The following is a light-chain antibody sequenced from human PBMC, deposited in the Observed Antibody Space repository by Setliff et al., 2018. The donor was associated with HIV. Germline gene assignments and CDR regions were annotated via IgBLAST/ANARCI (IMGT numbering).Light chain of an antibody. J-gene: IGLJ2*01. CDR2: EVT. Sequence: QSVLAQPASVSGSPGQSITISCTGTSSDVGGYKYVSWYQQYPGKAPKLIIYEVTNRPSGVSNRFSGSKSGNTASLTISGLQAEDEADYYCNSFTSSSAYVLFGGGTKVTV. CDR1: SSDVGGYKY. CDR3: NSFTSSSAYVL. V-gene: IGLV2-14*01.